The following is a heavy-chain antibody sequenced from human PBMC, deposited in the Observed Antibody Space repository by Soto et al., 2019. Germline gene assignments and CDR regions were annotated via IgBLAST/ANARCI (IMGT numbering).Heavy chain of an antibody. J-gene: IGHJ4*02. CDR3: AGIMITFGGVIVHYYFDY. V-gene: IGHV1-69*13. Sequence: SVKVSCKASGGTFSSYAISWVRQAPGQGLEWMGGIIPIFGTADYAQKFQGRVTITADESTSTAYMELSSLRSEDTAVYYCAGIMITFGGVIVHYYFDYCGQGTLVTVSS. CDR2: IIPIFGTA. D-gene: IGHD3-16*02. CDR1: GGTFSSYA.